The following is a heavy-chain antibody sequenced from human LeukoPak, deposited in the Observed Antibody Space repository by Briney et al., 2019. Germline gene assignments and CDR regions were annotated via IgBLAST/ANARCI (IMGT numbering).Heavy chain of an antibody. V-gene: IGHV3-15*01. J-gene: IGHJ1*01. CDR1: GLTFSNAW. D-gene: IGHD5-12*01. Sequence: GGSLRLSCAASGLTFSNAWMSWVRQAPGKGLEWVGRIKSKTDGGTTDYAAPVKGRFTISRDDSKNTLYLQMNSLKTEDTAVYYCTTDSQSATINDFQRWGQGTLVTVSS. CDR3: TTDSQSATINDFQR. CDR2: IKSKTDGGTT.